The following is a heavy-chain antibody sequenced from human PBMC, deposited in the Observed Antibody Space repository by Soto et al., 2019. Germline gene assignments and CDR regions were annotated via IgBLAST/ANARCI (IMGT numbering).Heavy chain of an antibody. J-gene: IGHJ4*01. CDR2: ISGSGGST. CDR1: GFTFSSYA. CDR3: AKMLSTYYYDSSGYYRHY. D-gene: IGHD3-22*01. Sequence: GGSLRLSCAASGFTFSSYAMSWVRQAPGKGLEWVSAISGSGGSTYYADSVKGRFTISRDNSKNTLYLQMNSLRAEDTAVYYCAKMLSTYYYDSSGYYRHYWGHGTLVTVSS. V-gene: IGHV3-23*01.